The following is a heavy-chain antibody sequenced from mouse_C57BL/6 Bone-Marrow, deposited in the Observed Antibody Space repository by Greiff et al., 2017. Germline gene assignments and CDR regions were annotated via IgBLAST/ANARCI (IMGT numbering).Heavy chain of an antibody. D-gene: IGHD1-1*01. J-gene: IGHJ4*01. CDR2: IYPSDSET. V-gene: IGHV1-61*01. CDR3: ARSTVVATPYAMDY. Sequence: VQLQQPGAELVRPGSSVKLSCKASGYTFTSYWMDWVKQRPGQGLEWIGNIYPSDSETHYNQKFKDKATLTVDKSSSTAYMQLSSLTSEDSAVYYCARSTVVATPYAMDYWGQGTSVTVSS. CDR1: GYTFTSYW.